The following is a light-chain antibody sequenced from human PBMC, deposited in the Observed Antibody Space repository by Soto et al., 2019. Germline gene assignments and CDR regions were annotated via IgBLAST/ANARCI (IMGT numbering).Light chain of an antibody. CDR3: QQSYSTPRFT. V-gene: IGKV1-39*01. CDR2: AAF. Sequence: DIQMTQSPSSLSASVGDRVTITCRASQSISTYLNWYQQKPGKAPNLLIYAAFSLQTGVPSMFSGSGSGTDFTLTISSLQPEYFATYFCQQSYSTPRFTFGPGTKVEIK. J-gene: IGKJ3*01. CDR1: QSISTY.